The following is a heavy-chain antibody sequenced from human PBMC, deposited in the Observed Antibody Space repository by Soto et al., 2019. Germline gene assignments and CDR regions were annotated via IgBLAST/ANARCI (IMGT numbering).Heavy chain of an antibody. J-gene: IGHJ4*02. CDR1: GFTSSDYY. V-gene: IGHV3-11*06. CDR3: AREYLRYDSSGYSGY. D-gene: IGHD3-22*01. Sequence: QVQLVESGGGLVKPGGSLRLSCAASGFTSSDYYMNWIRQAPGKGLEWVSYISSSGSYTNYADSVKGRFTISRDNAKNSLYLQMNSLRAEDTAVYYCAREYLRYDSSGYSGYWGQGTLVTVSS. CDR2: ISSSGSYT.